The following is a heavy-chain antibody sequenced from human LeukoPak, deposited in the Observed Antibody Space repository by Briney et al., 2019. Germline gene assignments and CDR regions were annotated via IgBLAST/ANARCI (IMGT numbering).Heavy chain of an antibody. CDR1: GFTFSSYS. Sequence: GGSLRLSCAASGFTFSSYSMNWVRQAPGKGLEWVSSVSSSSSYTYYADSVKGRFTISRDNAKNSLYLQMNSLRAEDTAVYYCARIWNYDGGRGYWGQGTLVTVSS. V-gene: IGHV3-21*01. D-gene: IGHD1-7*01. CDR3: ARIWNYDGGRGY. J-gene: IGHJ4*02. CDR2: VSSSSSYT.